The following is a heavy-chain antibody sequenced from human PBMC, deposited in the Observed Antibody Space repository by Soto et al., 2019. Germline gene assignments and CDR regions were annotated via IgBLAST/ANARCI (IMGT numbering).Heavy chain of an antibody. Sequence: SETLSLTCSVSGGSLRSDLWSWIRQPPGKGPEWIGYISYTGNTFYNPSLESRVTISLDTSQKQFSLKLTSVTPADTAVYYCARHQQTTTWVRWFDPWGQGTLVTVSS. CDR1: GGSLRSDL. D-gene: IGHD4-4*01. V-gene: IGHV4-59*01. J-gene: IGHJ5*02. CDR3: ARHQQTTTWVRWFDP. CDR2: ISYTGNT.